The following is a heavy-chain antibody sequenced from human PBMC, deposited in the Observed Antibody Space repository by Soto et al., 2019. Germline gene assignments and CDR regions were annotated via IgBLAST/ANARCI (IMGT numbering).Heavy chain of an antibody. D-gene: IGHD3-22*01. CDR3: ATASDRSGYYSRGPLESRTDV. J-gene: IGHJ6*02. Sequence: SVKVYCKTSGVTFSSYAISWVRQAPGQGLEWMGGIIPIFGTANYAQKFQGRVTITADKSTSTAYMELSSLRSEDTAVYYCATASDRSGYYSRGPLESRTDVWGQASTVTLS. V-gene: IGHV1-69*06. CDR2: IIPIFGTA. CDR1: GVTFSSYA.